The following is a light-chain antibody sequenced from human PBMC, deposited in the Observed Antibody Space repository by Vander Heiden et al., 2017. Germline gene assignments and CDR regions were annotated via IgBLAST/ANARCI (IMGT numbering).Light chain of an antibody. V-gene: IGLV2-14*01. CDR2: DVS. Sequence: QSALTQPASVSGSPGQSITIPCSGTSSDVGAYNYVSWFQQHPDKAPKLIIYDVSIRPSGVSNRFSGSKSGNTASLTISGLLPEDEADYLCSSYTSTSTLYVFGTGTKVTVL. CDR1: SSDVGAYNY. CDR3: SSYTSTSTLYV. J-gene: IGLJ1*01.